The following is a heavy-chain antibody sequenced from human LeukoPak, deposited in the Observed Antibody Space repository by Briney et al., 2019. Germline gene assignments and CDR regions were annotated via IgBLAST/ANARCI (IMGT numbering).Heavy chain of an antibody. CDR3: ARVYARIQLCDYFDY. Sequence: SETLSLTCTVSGDSISRDYWSWIRQPPGKGLEWIGYIYYTGNTNYNPSLKSRVTMSLDTSKSQFSLMLSSVTAADTAVYYCARVYARIQLCDYFDYWGQGTLVTVSS. D-gene: IGHD5-18*01. V-gene: IGHV4-59*01. CDR1: GDSISRDY. J-gene: IGHJ4*02. CDR2: IYYTGNT.